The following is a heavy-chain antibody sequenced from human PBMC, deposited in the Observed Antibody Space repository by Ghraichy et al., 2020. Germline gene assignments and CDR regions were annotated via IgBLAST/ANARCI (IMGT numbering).Heavy chain of an antibody. D-gene: IGHD4/OR15-4a*01. CDR1: GFTFSSYA. Sequence: LSLTCAASGFTFSSYAMSWVRQAPGKGLEWVSAISGSGGSTYYADSVKGRFTISRDNSKNTLYLQMNSLRAEDTAVYYCAKVRLWHFDYWGQGTLVTVSS. CDR2: ISGSGGST. V-gene: IGHV3-23*01. J-gene: IGHJ4*02. CDR3: AKVRLWHFDY.